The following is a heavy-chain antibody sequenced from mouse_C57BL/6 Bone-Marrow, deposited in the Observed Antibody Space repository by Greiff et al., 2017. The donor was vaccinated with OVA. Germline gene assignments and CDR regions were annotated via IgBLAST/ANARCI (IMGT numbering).Heavy chain of an antibody. CDR3: ARDAGYPAWFAY. CDR1: GFTFSDFY. V-gene: IGHV7-1*01. J-gene: IGHJ3*01. CDR2: SRNKANDYTT. D-gene: IGHD1-2*01. Sequence: EVKLVESGGGLVQSGRSLRLSCATSGFTFSDFYMEWVRQAPGKGLEWIAASRNKANDYTTEYSASVKGRFIVSRDTSQSILYLQMNALRAEDTAIYYCARDAGYPAWFAYWGQGTLVTVSA.